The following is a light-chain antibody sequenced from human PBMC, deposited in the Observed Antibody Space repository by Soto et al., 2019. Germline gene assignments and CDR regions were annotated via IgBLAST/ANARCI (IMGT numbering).Light chain of an antibody. CDR1: NTGSKS. Sequence: SYELTQPPSVSVAPGQTARITCGGTNTGSKSVHWYQQKPGQAPVLVVYDDSDRPSGIPERFSGSNSGNTATLTISRVEAGDEADYYCQVWDSSSDHWVFGGGTKVTVL. CDR3: QVWDSSSDHWV. CDR2: DDS. V-gene: IGLV3-21*02. J-gene: IGLJ3*02.